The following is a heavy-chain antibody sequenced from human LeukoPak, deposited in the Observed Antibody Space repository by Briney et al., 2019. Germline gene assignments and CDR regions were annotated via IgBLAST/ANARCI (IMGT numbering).Heavy chain of an antibody. D-gene: IGHD3-22*01. Sequence: AGGSLRLSCAASGFTFSSSAMHWVRPAPGKGLEWVAVIWYDGSNKYYADSVKGRFTISRDNSKNTLYLQMNSLRAEDTAVYYCAKSYYDSSGYDYFDYWGQGTLVTVSS. CDR1: GFTFSSSA. V-gene: IGHV3-33*06. J-gene: IGHJ4*02. CDR3: AKSYYDSSGYDYFDY. CDR2: IWYDGSNK.